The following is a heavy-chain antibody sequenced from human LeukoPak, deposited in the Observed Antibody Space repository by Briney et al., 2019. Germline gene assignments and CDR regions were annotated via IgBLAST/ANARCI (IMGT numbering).Heavy chain of an antibody. Sequence: SETLSLTCTVPGGSISGYYWSWIRQPPGKGLEWIGDIYYIGSTNYNPSLKSRVTISVDTSKNQFSLNLSSVTAADTAVYYCARDRRFNGMDVWGQVTTVTVSS. CDR2: IYYIGST. CDR3: ARDRRFNGMDV. J-gene: IGHJ6*02. CDR1: GGSISGYY. D-gene: IGHD3-3*01. V-gene: IGHV4-59*01.